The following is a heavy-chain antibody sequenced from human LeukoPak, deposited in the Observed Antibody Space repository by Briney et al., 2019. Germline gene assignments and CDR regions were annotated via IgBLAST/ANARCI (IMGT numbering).Heavy chain of an antibody. CDR3: ARARSGSLDY. V-gene: IGHV4-59*10. CDR2: IYSSGST. J-gene: IGHJ4*02. D-gene: IGHD1-26*01. CDR1: GGSFSGYY. Sequence: SETLSLTCAVYGGSFSGYYWNWIRQPAGKGLEWVGRIYSSGSTNYNPSLKSRVTMSVDTSKNQFSLKLTSVTAADTAIYYCARARSGSLDYWGQGTLVTVSS.